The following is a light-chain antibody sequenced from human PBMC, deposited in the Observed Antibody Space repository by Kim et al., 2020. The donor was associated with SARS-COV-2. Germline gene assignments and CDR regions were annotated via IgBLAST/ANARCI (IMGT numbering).Light chain of an antibody. CDR2: AAS. CDR3: QKYNTAPLT. Sequence: GDRVTITCRASRGIHNYLAWYQQKPGKVPKLLIYAASTLHSGVPSRFSGSGSGTDFTLIISSLQPEDVATYYCQKYNTAPLTFGQGTKVDIK. CDR1: RGIHNY. J-gene: IGKJ1*01. V-gene: IGKV1-27*01.